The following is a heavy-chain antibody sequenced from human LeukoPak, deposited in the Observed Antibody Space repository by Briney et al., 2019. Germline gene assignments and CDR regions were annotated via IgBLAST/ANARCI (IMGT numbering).Heavy chain of an antibody. J-gene: IGHJ3*02. V-gene: IGHV3-21*01. CDR1: GFTFSSYT. D-gene: IGHD5-12*01. CDR3: ARAGYSAYGYFSFDI. Sequence: PGGSLRLSCVASGFTFSSYTMNWVRQAPGKGLEWVSSITGGSSYINYADSVKGRFNISRDNAKNSLYLQMNSLRAEDTAVYYCARAGYSAYGYFSFDIWGQGTMVTVSS. CDR2: ITGGSSYI.